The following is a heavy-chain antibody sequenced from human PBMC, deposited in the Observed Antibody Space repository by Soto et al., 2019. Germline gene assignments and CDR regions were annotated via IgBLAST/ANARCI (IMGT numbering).Heavy chain of an antibody. Sequence: PXETLCLTCSVSGVSINYWSWIRQSPDKGLEWLGYVFYVGTDYNPSLGGRVSMSVETSKSQFSLKLTSVTVADTAVYYCASYRGALYFESWGPRILVTVSS. D-gene: IGHD3-16*01. J-gene: IGHJ4*02. CDR3: ASYRGALYFES. CDR2: VFYVGT. CDR1: GVSINY. V-gene: IGHV4-59*01.